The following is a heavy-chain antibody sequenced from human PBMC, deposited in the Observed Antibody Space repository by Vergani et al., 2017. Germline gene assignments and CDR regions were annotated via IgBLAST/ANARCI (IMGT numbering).Heavy chain of an antibody. CDR3: AGDPSAYYDYVWGSYRWGYFDY. CDR2: ISYDGSNK. Sequence: QVQLVESGGGVVQPGRSLRLSCAASGFTFSSYAMHWVRQAPGKGLEWVAVISYDGSNKYYADSVKGRFTISRDNSKNTLYLQMNSLRAEDTAVYYCAGDPSAYYDYVWGSYRWGYFDYWGQGTLVTVSS. D-gene: IGHD3-16*02. CDR1: GFTFSSYA. J-gene: IGHJ4*02. V-gene: IGHV3-30-3*01.